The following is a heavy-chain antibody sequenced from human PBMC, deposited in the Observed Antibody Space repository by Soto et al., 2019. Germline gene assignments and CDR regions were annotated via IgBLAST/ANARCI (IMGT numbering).Heavy chain of an antibody. V-gene: IGHV3-30-3*01. Sequence: QVQLVESGGGVVQPGRSLRLSCAASGFTFSNYAMHWVRQAPGKGLEWVAIISYDGSNKYYADSVKGRLTIYRDKSKNALEVQRNSLRGDEPSGYYCARGQTTRDIGIIYGVGVCGEADTVILSS. J-gene: IGHJ6*04. D-gene: IGHD5-12*01. CDR2: ISYDGSNK. CDR1: GFTFSNYA. CDR3: ARGQTTRDIGIIYGVGV.